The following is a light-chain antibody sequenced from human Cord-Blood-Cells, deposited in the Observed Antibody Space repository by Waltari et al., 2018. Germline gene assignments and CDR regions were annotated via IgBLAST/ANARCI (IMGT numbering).Light chain of an antibody. CDR1: NIGSKN. J-gene: IGLJ2*01. Sequence: SYELTQPLSVSVALGQTARITCGGNNIGSKNVHWYQPKPGQAPVLVSYRDSNRPSGIPERFSGSNSGNTATLTISRAQAGDEADYYCQVWDSSTVVFGGGTKLTVL. V-gene: IGLV3-9*01. CDR3: QVWDSSTVV. CDR2: RDS.